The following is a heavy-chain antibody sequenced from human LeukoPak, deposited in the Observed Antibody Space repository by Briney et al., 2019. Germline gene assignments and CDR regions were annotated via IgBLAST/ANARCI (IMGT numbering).Heavy chain of an antibody. CDR1: GFIHSSKY. CDR3: AIFYYMDF. CDR2: IYSGGST. Sequence: GGSLRLSCAASGFIHSSKYMGWVRQAPGKGLEGVSDIYSGGSTYYADSVKGRFTISRDSSKNTLYLQINSLRPEDTAVYYCAIFYYMDFWGKGPTVTVS. J-gene: IGHJ6*03. V-gene: IGHV3-66*02.